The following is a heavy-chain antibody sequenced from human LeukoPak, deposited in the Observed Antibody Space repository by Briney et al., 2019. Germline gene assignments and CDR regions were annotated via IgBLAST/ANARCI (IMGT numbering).Heavy chain of an antibody. V-gene: IGHV4-61*02. CDR1: GGSISSGNDY. CDR3: PRQVDP. J-gene: IGHJ5*02. CDR2: ISTSGST. Sequence: SQTLSLTCTVSGGSISSGNDYWTWIRQPAGKRREWIGRISTSGSTNYNPSLKSRVTISVDTSKHQFSLELSSLTAADTAVYYCPRQVDPWGRGPLVSVPS.